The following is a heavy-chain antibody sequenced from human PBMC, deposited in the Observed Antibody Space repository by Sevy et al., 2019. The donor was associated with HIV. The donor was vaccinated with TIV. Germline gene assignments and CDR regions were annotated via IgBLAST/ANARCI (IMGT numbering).Heavy chain of an antibody. CDR1: GFTFSTYW. V-gene: IGHV3-7*01. J-gene: IGHJ4*02. CDR2: INQDGSQK. D-gene: IGHD3-9*01. CDR3: AREFDGGPDY. Sequence: GGSLRLSCGASGFTFSTYWMSWVRQAPGKGLEWVANINQDGSQKYYVDSVKGRFTISKDNAKNSLYLQRSSLRAEDTAVYYCAREFDGGPDYWGQGTLVTVSS.